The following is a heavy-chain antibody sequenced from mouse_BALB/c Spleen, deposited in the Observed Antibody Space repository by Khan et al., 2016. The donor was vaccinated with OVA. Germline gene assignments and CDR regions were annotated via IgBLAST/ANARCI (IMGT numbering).Heavy chain of an antibody. J-gene: IGHJ3*01. V-gene: IGHV1-9*01. D-gene: IGHD1-1*01. Sequence: QVQLKESGAELMKPGASVKISCKATGYTFSSYWIEWVKQRPGHGLEWIGEILPGSGRNNYNEKFKGKATFTADTSSNTAYMQLSNLTSDDSAVNYLARGNYDGSSYWFGYWGQGTLVTVSA. CDR2: ILPGSGRN. CDR3: ARGNYDGSSYWFGY. CDR1: GYTFSSYW.